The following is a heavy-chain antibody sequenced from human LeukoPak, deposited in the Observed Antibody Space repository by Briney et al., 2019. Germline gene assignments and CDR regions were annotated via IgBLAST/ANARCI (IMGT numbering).Heavy chain of an antibody. CDR1: GFTFSSYA. CDR3: ARDLWADRDSYFDY. D-gene: IGHD2/OR15-2a*01. V-gene: IGHV3-23*01. Sequence: PGGSLRLSCAASGFTFSSYAMSWVRQAPGKGLEWVSGISAGGGSTYYADSVKGRFTISRDNAKNTLYLQMNSVRAEDTAVYYCARDLWADRDSYFDYWGQGILVTVSS. J-gene: IGHJ4*02. CDR2: ISAGGGST.